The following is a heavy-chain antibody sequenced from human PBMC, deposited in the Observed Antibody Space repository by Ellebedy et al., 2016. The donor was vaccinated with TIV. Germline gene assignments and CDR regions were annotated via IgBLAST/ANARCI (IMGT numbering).Heavy chain of an antibody. D-gene: IGHD6-13*01. V-gene: IGHV5-51*01. CDR2: IYPGDSDA. J-gene: IGHJ4*02. CDR1: GYSFTNYW. CDR3: ARSASSSWYSWDDF. Sequence: GESLKISCKGSGYSFTNYWLGWVRQMPGKGLEWMGIIYPGDSDARYSPSFQGQVTISADKSINTAYLQWSSLKASDTAMYYCARSASSSWYSWDDFWGQGTLVTVSS.